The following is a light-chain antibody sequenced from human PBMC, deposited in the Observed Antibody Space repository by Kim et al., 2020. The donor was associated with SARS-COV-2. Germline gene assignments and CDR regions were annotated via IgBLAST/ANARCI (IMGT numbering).Light chain of an antibody. CDR3: QQYYSTPPFT. CDR1: QSVLYRSRNKNY. CDR2: WAS. Sequence: INCKSNQSVLYRSRNKNYLPWYKQKPGQHPNLLIYWASTRESGVTDRLSGSGSGTDFTLTISSLQAEDVAVYYCQQYYSTPPFTFGPGTKVDIK. J-gene: IGKJ3*01. V-gene: IGKV4-1*01.